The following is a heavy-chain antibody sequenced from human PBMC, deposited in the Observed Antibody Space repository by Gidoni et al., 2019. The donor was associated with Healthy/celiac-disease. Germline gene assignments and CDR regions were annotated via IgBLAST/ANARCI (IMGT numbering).Heavy chain of an antibody. CDR1: GFTFDDYA. D-gene: IGHD6-13*01. CDR3: AKDGGIAGNEYYFDY. V-gene: IGHV3-9*01. J-gene: IGHJ4*02. CDR2: ISWNSGSI. Sequence: EVQLVESGGGLVQPGRSLRLSCAASGFTFDDYAMHWVRQAPGKGLEWVSGISWNSGSIGYADSVKGRFTISRDNAKNSLYLQMNSLRAEDTALYYCAKDGGIAGNEYYFDYWGQGTLVTVSS.